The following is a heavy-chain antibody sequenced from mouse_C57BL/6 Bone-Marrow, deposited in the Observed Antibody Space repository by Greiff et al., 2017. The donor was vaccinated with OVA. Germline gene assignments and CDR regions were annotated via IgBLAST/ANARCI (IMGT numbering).Heavy chain of an antibody. CDR2: IYPGSGST. CDR3: ATGSNYDWYFDV. CDR1: GYTFTSYW. D-gene: IGHD2-5*01. J-gene: IGHJ1*03. V-gene: IGHV1-55*01. Sequence: QVQLQQPGAELVKPGASVKMSCKASGYTFTSYWITWVKQRPGQGLEWIGDIYPGSGSTNYNEKFKSKATLTVDTSSSTAYMQLSSLPSEDSAVYYCATGSNYDWYFDVWGTGTTVTVSS.